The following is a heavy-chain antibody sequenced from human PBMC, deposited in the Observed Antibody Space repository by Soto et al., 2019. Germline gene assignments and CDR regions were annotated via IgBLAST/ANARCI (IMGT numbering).Heavy chain of an antibody. CDR1: GGTFSSYA. V-gene: IGHV1-69*01. Sequence: QVQLVQSGAEVKKPGSSVRVSCKASGGTFSSYAISWVRQAPGQGLEWMGGIIPIFGTANYAQKFQGRVTITADESTSTGYMELSSLRSEDTAVYYCEREGVAGGIAAEFDYWGQGTLVTVSS. D-gene: IGHD6-13*01. J-gene: IGHJ4*02. CDR3: EREGVAGGIAAEFDY. CDR2: IIPIFGTA.